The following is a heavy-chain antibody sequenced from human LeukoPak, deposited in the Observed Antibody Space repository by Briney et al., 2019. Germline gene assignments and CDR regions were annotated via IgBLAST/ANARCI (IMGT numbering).Heavy chain of an antibody. D-gene: IGHD3-10*01. V-gene: IGHV4-4*07. CDR3: AGEKSLMVRDNNWFDP. Sequence: PSETLSLTCTVSGGSISSYYWSWIRQPAGKGLEWIGRIYTSGSTNYNPSLKSRVTMSVDTSKNQFSLKLSSVTAADTAVYYCAGEKSLMVRDNNWFDPWGQGTLVTVSS. CDR2: IYTSGST. CDR1: GGSISSYY. J-gene: IGHJ5*02.